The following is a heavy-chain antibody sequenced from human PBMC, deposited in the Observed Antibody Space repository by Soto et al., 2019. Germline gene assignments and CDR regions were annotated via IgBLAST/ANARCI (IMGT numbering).Heavy chain of an antibody. J-gene: IGHJ4*02. D-gene: IGHD2-2*01. CDR3: ARSIVVVPAALVLRFLEWPY. CDR2: IYPGDSDT. CDR1: GYSFTSYW. V-gene: IGHV5-51*01. Sequence: GESLKISCKGSGYSFTSYWIGWVRQMPGKGLEWTGIIYPGDSDTRYSPSIQGQVTISADKSISTAYLQWSSLKASDTAMYYCARSIVVVPAALVLRFLEWPYGGQGTLVTVAS.